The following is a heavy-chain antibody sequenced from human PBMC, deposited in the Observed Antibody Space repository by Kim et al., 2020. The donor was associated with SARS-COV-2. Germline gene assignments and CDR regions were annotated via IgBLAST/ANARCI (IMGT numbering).Heavy chain of an antibody. D-gene: IGHD6-19*01. J-gene: IGHJ4*02. CDR1: GYTFTGYY. Sequence: ASVKVSCKASGYTFTGYYMHWVRQAPGQGLEWMGRINPNSGGTNYAQKFQGRVTMTRDTSISTAYMELSRLRSDDTAVYYCASSIAVAGSVDYWGQGTLVTVSS. V-gene: IGHV1-2*06. CDR3: ASSIAVAGSVDY. CDR2: INPNSGGT.